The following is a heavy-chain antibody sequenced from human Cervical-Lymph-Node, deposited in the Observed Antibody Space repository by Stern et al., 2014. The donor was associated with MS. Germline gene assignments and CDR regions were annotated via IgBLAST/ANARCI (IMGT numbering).Heavy chain of an antibody. CDR3: TKDTYGPEDY. V-gene: IGHV3-74*03. D-gene: IGHD3-10*01. CDR2: INIAGTPI. Sequence: EVQLVESGGGLVQPGGYLRLSWVASGFTFRDYWMHWFRPGPGTRLVLVARINIAGTPITRADSVKGRFSIARDNAKTPLYLQMNSLRVEDTAVYYCTKDTYGPEDYWCQGTSVTVSS. J-gene: IGHJ4*02. CDR1: GFTFRDYW.